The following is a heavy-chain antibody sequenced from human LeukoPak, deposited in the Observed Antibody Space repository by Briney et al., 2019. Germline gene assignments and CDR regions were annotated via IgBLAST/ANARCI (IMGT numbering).Heavy chain of an antibody. CDR1: GGTFSSYA. CDR3: ARGGYYGSGSYSPIDY. V-gene: IGHV1-69*01. Sequence: SVKVSCKASGGTFSSYAISWVRQAPGQGLEWMGGIIPIFGTANYAQKFQGRVTITADESTSTAYMELSSLRSEDTAVYYCARGGYYGSGSYSPIDYWGLGTLVTVSS. D-gene: IGHD3-10*01. J-gene: IGHJ4*02. CDR2: IIPIFGTA.